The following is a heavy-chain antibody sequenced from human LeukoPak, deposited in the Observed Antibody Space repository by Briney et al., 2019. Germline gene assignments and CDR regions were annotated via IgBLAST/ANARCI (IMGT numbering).Heavy chain of an antibody. CDR3: ARGLAVAGTRWFDP. CDR1: GYTFTSYG. CDR2: ISACNGNT. V-gene: IGHV1-18*01. J-gene: IGHJ5*02. Sequence: VSVKVSCKASGYTFTSYGISWVRQAPGQGLEWMGWISACNGNTNYAQKLQGRVTMTTDTSTSTAYMELRSLRSDDTAVYYCARGLAVAGTRWFDPWGQGTLVTVSS. D-gene: IGHD6-19*01.